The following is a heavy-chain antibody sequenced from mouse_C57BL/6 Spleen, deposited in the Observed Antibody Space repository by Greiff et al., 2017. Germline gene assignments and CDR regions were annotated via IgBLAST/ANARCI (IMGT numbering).Heavy chain of an antibody. CDR1: GFTFSDYG. Sequence: EVQGVESGGGLVKPGGSLKLSCAASGFTFSDYGMHWVRQAPEKGLEWVAYISSGSSTIYYADTVKGRFAISRDNAKNTLFLQMTSLMSEDTAMYYCASRDSDYPYFDYWGQGTTLTVSS. D-gene: IGHD2-5*01. CDR2: ISSGSSTI. J-gene: IGHJ2*01. CDR3: ASRDSDYPYFDY. V-gene: IGHV5-17*01.